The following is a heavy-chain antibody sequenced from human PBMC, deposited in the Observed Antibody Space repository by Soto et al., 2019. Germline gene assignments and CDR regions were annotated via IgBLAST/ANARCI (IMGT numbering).Heavy chain of an antibody. CDR3: ARDYFDSSDYTTNWFDP. D-gene: IGHD3-22*01. CDR1: GGSISSRESY. Sequence: PSETLSLTCSVSGGSISSRESYWGWIRQPPGKGLEWIGTIYFSGSTYYNPSLKSRVTIFVDTSKNQFSLKLTSVTAADTALYYCARDYFDSSDYTTNWFDPWGQGTLVTVSS. V-gene: IGHV4-39*01. CDR2: IYFSGST. J-gene: IGHJ5*02.